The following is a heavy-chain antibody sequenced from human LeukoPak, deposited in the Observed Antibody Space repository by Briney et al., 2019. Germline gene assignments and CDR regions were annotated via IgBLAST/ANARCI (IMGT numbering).Heavy chain of an antibody. CDR3: ARDSSEFGVVYNWFDP. V-gene: IGHV3-7*01. CDR1: GFTFSKYW. CDR2: IWQEGSEK. Sequence: GGSLRLSCAASGFTFSKYWMTWVRQAPGKGLEWVANIWQEGSEKNYVDSVEGRFTISRDNARNSLYLQMTSLRVEDTAVYYCARDSSEFGVVYNWFDPWGQGTLVTVPS. D-gene: IGHD3-3*01. J-gene: IGHJ5*02.